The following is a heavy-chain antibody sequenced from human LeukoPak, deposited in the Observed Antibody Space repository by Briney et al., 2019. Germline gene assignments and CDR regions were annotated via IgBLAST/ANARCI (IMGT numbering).Heavy chain of an antibody. D-gene: IGHD6-13*01. V-gene: IGHV4-39*07. CDR3: ARAYSSSWYFNWFDP. J-gene: IGHJ5*02. CDR1: GGSISSSSYY. CDR2: IYYSGST. Sequence: SETLSLTCTVSGGSISSSSYYWGWIRQPPGKGLEWIGSIYYSGSTYYNPSLKSRVTISVDTSKNQFSLKLSSVTAADTAVYFCARAYSSSWYFNWFDPWGQGTLVTVSS.